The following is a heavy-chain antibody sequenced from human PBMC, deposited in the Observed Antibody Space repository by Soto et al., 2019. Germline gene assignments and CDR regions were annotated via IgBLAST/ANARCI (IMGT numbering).Heavy chain of an antibody. CDR3: ARGRVSRGQNWFDP. D-gene: IGHD6-6*01. CDR2: IWYDGSNK. Sequence: GGSLRLSCAASGFTFSSYGMHWVRQAPGKGLEWVAVIWYDGSNKYYADSVKGRFTISRDNSKNTLYLQMNSLRAEDTAVYYCARGRVSRGQNWFDPWGQGTLVTVSS. V-gene: IGHV3-33*01. J-gene: IGHJ5*02. CDR1: GFTFSSYG.